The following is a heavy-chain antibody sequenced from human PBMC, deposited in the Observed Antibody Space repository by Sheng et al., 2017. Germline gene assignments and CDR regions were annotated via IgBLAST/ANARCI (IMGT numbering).Heavy chain of an antibody. D-gene: IGHD3-16*02. CDR3: ARGGYYDYVWGSYRWGYFDN. Sequence: ESGGGVVQPGRSLRLSCAASGFTFSSYAMHWVRQAPGKGLEWVAVISYDGSNKYYADSVKGRFTISRDNSKNTLYLQMNSLRAEDTAVYYCARGGYYDYVWGSYRWGYFDNWGQGTLVTVSS. CDR2: ISYDGSNK. CDR1: GFTFSSYA. V-gene: IGHV3-30*04. J-gene: IGHJ4*02.